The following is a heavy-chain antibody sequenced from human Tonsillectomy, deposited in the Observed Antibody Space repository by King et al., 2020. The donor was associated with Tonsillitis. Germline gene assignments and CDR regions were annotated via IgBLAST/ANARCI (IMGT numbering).Heavy chain of an antibody. V-gene: IGHV3-9*01. CDR1: GFTFDDYA. Sequence: VQLVESGGGLVQPGRSLRLSCAASGFTFDDYAMHWVRQAPGKGLEWVSGISWNSGSIDYADSVKGRFTISRDNAKNSLYLQMNSLRAEDTALFYCVATGYSSSFTGSYFDYWGQGTLVTVSS. J-gene: IGHJ4*02. CDR3: VATGYSSSFTGSYFDY. CDR2: ISWNSGSI. D-gene: IGHD6-13*01.